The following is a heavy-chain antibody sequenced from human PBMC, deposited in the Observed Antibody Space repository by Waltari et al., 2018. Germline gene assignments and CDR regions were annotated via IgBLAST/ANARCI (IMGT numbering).Heavy chain of an antibody. CDR2: ISWNSGSI. V-gene: IGHV3-9*01. CDR3: AKDSNYYGSGSYRY. D-gene: IGHD3-10*01. J-gene: IGHJ4*02. Sequence: EVQLVESGGGLVQPGRSLRLSCAASGFTFDDYTMHWARQSPGKGMEWVSGISWNSGSIGYADSVKGRFTISRDNAKNSLYLQMNSLRAEDTALYYCAKDSNYYGSGSYRYWGQGTLVTVSS. CDR1: GFTFDDYT.